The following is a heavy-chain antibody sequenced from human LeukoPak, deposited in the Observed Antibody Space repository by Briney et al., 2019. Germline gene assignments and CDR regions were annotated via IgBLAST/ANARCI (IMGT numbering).Heavy chain of an antibody. D-gene: IGHD1-26*01. CDR1: GYTFTSYG. CDR3: ARDGVFGGSYYHPTETYYMDV. V-gene: IGHV1-18*01. J-gene: IGHJ6*03. CDR2: ISAYNGNT. Sequence: GASVKVSCKASGYTFTSYGISWVRQAPGQGLEWMGWISAYNGNTNYAQKLQGRVTMTTDTSTSTAYMELRSLRSDDTAVYYCARDGVFGGSYYHPTETYYMDVWGKGTTVTVSS.